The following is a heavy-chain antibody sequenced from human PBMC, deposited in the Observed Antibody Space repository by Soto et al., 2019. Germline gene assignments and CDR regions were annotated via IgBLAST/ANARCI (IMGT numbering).Heavy chain of an antibody. CDR2: ISGNGGST. V-gene: IGHV3-23*01. J-gene: IGHJ4*02. Sequence: GGSLRLSCGASGFTFSVYAMTWVRQAPGKGLEWVSAISGNGGSTYYADSVKGRFTISRDNSKSTLHLQMNSLRVEDTAVYYCARDGATIFGVVITYFDYWGQGTLVTVSS. D-gene: IGHD3-3*01. CDR3: ARDGATIFGVVITYFDY. CDR1: GFTFSVYA.